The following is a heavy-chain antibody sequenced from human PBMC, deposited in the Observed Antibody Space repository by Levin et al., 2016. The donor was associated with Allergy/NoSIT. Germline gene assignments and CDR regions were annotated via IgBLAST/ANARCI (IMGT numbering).Heavy chain of an antibody. Sequence: VRQAPGKGLEWVSVIYSGGSTYYADSVKGRFTISRDNSKNTLYLQMNSLRAEDTAVYYCARALDYGDYVVRVFDYWGQGTLVTVSS. V-gene: IGHV3-53*01. CDR2: IYSGGST. D-gene: IGHD4-17*01. J-gene: IGHJ4*02. CDR3: ARALDYGDYVVRVFDY.